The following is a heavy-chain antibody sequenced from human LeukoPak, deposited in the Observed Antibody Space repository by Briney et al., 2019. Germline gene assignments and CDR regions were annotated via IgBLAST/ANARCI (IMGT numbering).Heavy chain of an antibody. Sequence: GGSLRLSCAASGFTFSSSAMSWVRQAPGKGLEWVSAISNNGGYTYYADSVQGRFTISRDNSKGTLCLQMNSLRAEDTAVYYCAKQLGYCSDGSCYFPYWGQGALVTVSS. J-gene: IGHJ4*02. CDR1: GFTFSSSA. D-gene: IGHD2-15*01. V-gene: IGHV3-23*01. CDR3: AKQLGYCSDGSCYFPY. CDR2: ISNNGGYT.